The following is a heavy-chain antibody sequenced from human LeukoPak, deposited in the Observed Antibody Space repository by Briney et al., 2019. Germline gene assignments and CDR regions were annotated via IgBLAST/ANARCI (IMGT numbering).Heavy chain of an antibody. D-gene: IGHD6-19*01. CDR3: ARDAHSSGWYSPYFDY. CDR1: GFTFSSYA. CDR2: ISYDGSNK. Sequence: PGRSLRLSCAASGFTFSSYAMHWVRQAPGKGLEWVAVISYDGSNKYYADSVKGRFAISRDNSKNTLYLQMNSLRAEDTAVYYCARDAHSSGWYSPYFDYWGQGTLVTVSS. J-gene: IGHJ4*02. V-gene: IGHV3-30*09.